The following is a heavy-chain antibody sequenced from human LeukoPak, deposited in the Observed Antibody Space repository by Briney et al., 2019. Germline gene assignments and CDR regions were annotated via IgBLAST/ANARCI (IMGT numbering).Heavy chain of an antibody. V-gene: IGHV3-7*01. CDR1: GFTFSSYW. Sequence: GGSLRLSCAASGFTFSSYWMSWVRQAPGKGLEWVANIKQDGSEKYYVDSVKGRFTISRDNAKNSLYLQMNSLRAEDTAVYYCARDPGRYGSGNYYFDYWGQGTLVTVSS. J-gene: IGHJ4*02. CDR2: IKQDGSEK. CDR3: ARDPGRYGSGNYYFDY. D-gene: IGHD3-10*01.